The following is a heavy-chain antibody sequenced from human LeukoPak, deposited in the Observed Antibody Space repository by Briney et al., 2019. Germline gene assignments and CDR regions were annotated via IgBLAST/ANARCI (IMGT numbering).Heavy chain of an antibody. J-gene: IGHJ5*02. V-gene: IGHV3-21*01. CDR2: ISSGSHYI. Sequence: IPGGSLRLSCVASGFTFSSYTVNWVRQAPGRGLEWVSSISSGSHYIDYADSVRGRFTISRDNAENSLHLHMNSLRAEDTAVYYCATPPLVTWFDPWGQGTLVTVSS. D-gene: IGHD4-23*01. CDR3: ATPPLVTWFDP. CDR1: GFTFSSYT.